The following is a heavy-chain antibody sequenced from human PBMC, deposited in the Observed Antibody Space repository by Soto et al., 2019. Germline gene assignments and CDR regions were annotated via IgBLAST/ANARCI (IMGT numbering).Heavy chain of an antibody. CDR1: GFTFSTYG. J-gene: IGHJ4*02. Sequence: QVQLVESGGAVVQPGRSLRLSCAASGFTFSTYGMHWVRQAPGKGLGWVALIWSDGTNKYYADSVKGRFTISRDNYQNIMYLQMNSLRAEDTAVYYCARVFDPYYSVVWGQGTLVTVSS. D-gene: IGHD1-26*01. CDR2: IWSDGTNK. V-gene: IGHV3-33*01. CDR3: ARVFDPYYSVV.